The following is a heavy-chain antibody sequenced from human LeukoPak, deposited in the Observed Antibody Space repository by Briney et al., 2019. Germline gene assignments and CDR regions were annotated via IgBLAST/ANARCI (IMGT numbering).Heavy chain of an antibody. D-gene: IGHD2-8*02. CDR3: ARDYWRGVWDV. V-gene: IGHV4-59*01. Sequence: SETLSLTCTVSGGSLSSYYWSWIRQPPGKGLEWIGYIYYSGSTNYNPSLKSRVTISVDTSKNQFSLKLSSVTAADTAVYYCARDYWRGVWDVWGTGTTVTVSS. CDR2: IYYSGST. J-gene: IGHJ6*04. CDR1: GGSLSSYY.